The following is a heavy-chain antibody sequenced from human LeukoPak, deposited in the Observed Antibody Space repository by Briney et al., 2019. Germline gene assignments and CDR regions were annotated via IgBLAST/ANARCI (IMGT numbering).Heavy chain of an antibody. CDR1: GGSFSGYY. V-gene: IGHV4-34*01. D-gene: IGHD6-19*01. CDR2: INHSGST. J-gene: IGHJ4*02. CDR3: ARGPKAIVQDSSGWYLNY. Sequence: SETLSLTCAVYGGSFSGYYWSWIRQPPGQGLEWIGEINHSGSTDYNPSLKSRVTISVDTSKNQFSLKLSSVTAADTAVYYCARGPKAIVQDSSGWYLNYWGQGTLVTVSS.